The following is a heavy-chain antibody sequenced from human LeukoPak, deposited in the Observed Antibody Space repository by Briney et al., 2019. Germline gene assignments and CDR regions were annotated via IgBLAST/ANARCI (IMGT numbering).Heavy chain of an antibody. CDR3: VDGCSSTSCYAY. V-gene: IGHV3-21*01. CDR1: GFTFSSYS. Sequence: PGGSLRLSCAASGFTFSSYSMNWVRQAPGKGLEWVSSISSSSYIYYADSVKGRFTISRDNAKNLLYLQMNSLRAEDTAVYYCVDGCSSTSCYAYWGQGTLVTVSS. D-gene: IGHD2-2*01. CDR2: ISSSSYI. J-gene: IGHJ4*02.